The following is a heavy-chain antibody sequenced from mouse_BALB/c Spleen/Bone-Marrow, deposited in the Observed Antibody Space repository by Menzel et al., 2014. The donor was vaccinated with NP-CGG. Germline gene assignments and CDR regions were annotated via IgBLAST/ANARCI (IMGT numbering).Heavy chain of an antibody. CDR3: ASPLYYGLHYYAMDY. V-gene: IGHV5-6-5*01. Sequence: EVNVVESGGGLVKPGGSLKLSCAASGFTFSSYAMSWVRRTPEKRLEWVASISSGGSTYYPDSVKGRFTISRDNARNILYLQMSSLRSEDTAMYYCASPLYYGLHYYAMDYWGQGTSVTVSS. J-gene: IGHJ4*01. CDR2: ISSGGST. D-gene: IGHD1-2*01. CDR1: GFTFSSYA.